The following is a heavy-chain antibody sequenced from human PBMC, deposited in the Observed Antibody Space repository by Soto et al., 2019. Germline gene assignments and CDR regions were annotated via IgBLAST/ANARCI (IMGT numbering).Heavy chain of an antibody. J-gene: IGHJ6*02. V-gene: IGHV4-4*02. CDR1: GGSVSSKNG. CDR3: ARDDHIVVVPTSLGAMDV. D-gene: IGHD2-2*01. Sequence: ATLSVTFAVYGGSVSSKNGWSWVRQPPGKGLEWIGEIYHIGSTNYNPSLKSRVTISLDKSKNQFSLKLTSVTAADSAVYYCARDDHIVVVPTSLGAMDVWGQGTTVTVSS. CDR2: IYHIGST.